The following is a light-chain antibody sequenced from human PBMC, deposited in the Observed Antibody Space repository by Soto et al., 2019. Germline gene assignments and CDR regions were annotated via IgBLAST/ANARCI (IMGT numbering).Light chain of an antibody. V-gene: IGLV1-44*01. Sequence: QSVLNQPPSASGTPGQRVTITCSESRSNIGSETVNWDQHLPGTAHKLLIYVNNQRPSGVPDRFSGSKSGTSASLAISGLHSYDEADYFCAAWDDSLKLVVFGGGTKLTVL. J-gene: IGLJ2*01. CDR3: AAWDDSLKLVV. CDR2: VNN. CDR1: RSNIGSET.